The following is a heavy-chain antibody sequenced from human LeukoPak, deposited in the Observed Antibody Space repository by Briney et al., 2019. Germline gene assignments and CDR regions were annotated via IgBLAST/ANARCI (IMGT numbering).Heavy chain of an antibody. V-gene: IGHV3-15*01. CDR1: GFTLSDAW. Sequence: GGSLRLSWTAAGFTLSDAWLTWVRLEPGRGLEWMGRVKRKVDGETTDYAAPVKDRFTISRDDSKKTLYLHTNSLKSEATAAYYCAIGLGKTDSDYWGHGTLVTVSS. J-gene: IGHJ4*01. D-gene: IGHD7-27*01. CDR2: VKRKVDGETT. CDR3: AIGLGKTDSDY.